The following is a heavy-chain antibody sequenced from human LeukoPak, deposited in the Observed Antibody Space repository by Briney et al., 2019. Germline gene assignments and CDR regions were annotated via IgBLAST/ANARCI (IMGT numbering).Heavy chain of an antibody. D-gene: IGHD1-7*01. V-gene: IGHV4-59*01. CDR2: VYFSGST. CDR1: GGTITSFY. J-gene: IGHJ5*02. CDR3: AREGSANWNYVWFDP. Sequence: SETLSLTRTASGGTITSFYCSWIRQPPGKGLEWIGYVYFSGSTNYNPSLKGRVTMSVDTSKNQFSLKLSSVTAADTAVYYCAREGSANWNYVWFDPWGQGTPVTVSS.